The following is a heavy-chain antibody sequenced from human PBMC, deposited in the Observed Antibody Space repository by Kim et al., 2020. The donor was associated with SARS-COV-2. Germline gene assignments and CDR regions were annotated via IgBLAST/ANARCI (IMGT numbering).Heavy chain of an antibody. CDR2: FHYSGTT. J-gene: IGHJ4*02. CDR3: AKHWRP. D-gene: IGHD6-25*01. Sequence: SETLSLTCTVSGVSITNNYWSWVRQSPGKGLEWIGNFHYSGTTKYNPSFVSRATISVDTSKNQFSLILNSVTAADTAVYYCAKHWRPWGQGTLVTVSS. V-gene: IGHV4-59*08. CDR1: GVSITNNY.